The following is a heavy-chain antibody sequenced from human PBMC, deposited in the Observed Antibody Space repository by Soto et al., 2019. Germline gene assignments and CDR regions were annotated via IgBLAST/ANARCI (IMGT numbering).Heavy chain of an antibody. CDR2: IYHSGST. CDR1: GGSISSGGYS. J-gene: IGHJ3*02. D-gene: IGHD1-26*01. V-gene: IGHV4-30-2*01. CDR3: ASGHSYGITDAFDI. Sequence: QLQLQESGSGLVKPSQTLSLTCAVSGGSISSGGYSWSWIRQPPGKGLEWIGYIYHSGSTYYNQSHKSRVTKTVDRYKSHFSLKMHSVTDADTDVYYCASGHSYGITDAFDIWGKGKMVNVSS.